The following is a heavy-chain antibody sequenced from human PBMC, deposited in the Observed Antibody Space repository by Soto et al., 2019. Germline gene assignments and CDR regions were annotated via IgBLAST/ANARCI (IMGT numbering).Heavy chain of an antibody. J-gene: IGHJ5*02. CDR1: GGSISSSSYY. V-gene: IGHV4-39*01. D-gene: IGHD6-6*01. CDR2: IYYSGST. Sequence: SETRSRTCIVSGGSISSSSYYWVWIRQPPGKVLEWIGSIYYSGSTYYNPSLKSRVTISVDTSKNQFSLKLSSVTAADTAVFYCARHRARNWFDPWGQGTLVTVSS. CDR3: ARHRARNWFDP.